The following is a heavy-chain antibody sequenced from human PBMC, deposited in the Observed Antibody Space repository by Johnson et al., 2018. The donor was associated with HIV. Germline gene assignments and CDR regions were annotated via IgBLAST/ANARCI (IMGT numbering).Heavy chain of an antibody. D-gene: IGHD3-22*01. V-gene: IGHV3-NL1*01. CDR3: ARGDDSSAWGAFDI. CDR1: GFTFSSYD. CDR2: IYSGGST. Sequence: QVQLVESGGGVVQPGGSLRLSCAASGFTFSSYDMHWVRQAPGKGLEWVSVIYSGGSTYYADSVKGRFTISRDNSKNTLYLQMNSLRAEDTAVYYCARGDDSSAWGAFDIWGQGTMVTVSS. J-gene: IGHJ3*02.